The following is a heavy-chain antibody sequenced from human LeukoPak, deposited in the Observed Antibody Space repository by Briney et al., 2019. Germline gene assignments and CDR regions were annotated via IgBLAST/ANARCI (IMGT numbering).Heavy chain of an antibody. CDR3: ARGGGVITPLDAFDI. D-gene: IGHD3-22*01. CDR2: ISSSSSTI. J-gene: IGHJ3*02. V-gene: IGHV3-48*01. CDR1: GSTFSSYS. Sequence: GGSLRLSCAASGSTFSSYSMKWVRQAPGKGLEWVSYISSSSSTIYYADSVKGRFTISRDNAKNSLYLQMNSLRAEDTAVYYCARGGGVITPLDAFDIWGQGTMVTVSS.